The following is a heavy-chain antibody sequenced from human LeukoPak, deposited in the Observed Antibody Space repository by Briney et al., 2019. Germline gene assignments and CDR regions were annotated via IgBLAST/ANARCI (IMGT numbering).Heavy chain of an antibody. CDR2: IIPIFGTA. D-gene: IGHD3-10*01. Sequence: SVKVSCKASGGTFSSYAISWVRQAPGQGLEWMGGIIPIFGTANYAQKFQGRVTITADESTSTAYMELSSLRSEDTAVYYCARAITMVRGVIIGTWDAFDIWGQGTMVTVSS. CDR1: GGTFSSYA. CDR3: ARAITMVRGVIIGTWDAFDI. J-gene: IGHJ3*02. V-gene: IGHV1-69*13.